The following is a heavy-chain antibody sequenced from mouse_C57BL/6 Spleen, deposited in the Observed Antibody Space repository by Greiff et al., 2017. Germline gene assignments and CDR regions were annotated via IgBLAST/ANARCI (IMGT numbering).Heavy chain of an antibody. V-gene: IGHV1-61*01. CDR1: GYTFTSYW. D-gene: IGHD2-4*01. Sequence: QVQLQQPGAELVRPGSSVKLSCKASGYTFTSYWMDWVKQRPGQGLEWIGNIYPSDSETHYNQKFKDKATLTVDKSSSTAYMQRSSLTSEDSAVYCCARYDYDEGTWFAYGGQGTLVTVSA. CDR3: ARYDYDEGTWFAY. J-gene: IGHJ3*01. CDR2: IYPSDSET.